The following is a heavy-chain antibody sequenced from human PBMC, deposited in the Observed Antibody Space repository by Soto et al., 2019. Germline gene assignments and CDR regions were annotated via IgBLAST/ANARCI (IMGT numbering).Heavy chain of an antibody. V-gene: IGHV4-34*01. CDR1: GGSFSGYY. CDR2: INHSGST. Sequence: QVQLQQWGAGLLKPSETLSLTCAVYGGSFSGYYWTWIRQPPGTGLEWIGEINHSGSTNYNPSLKSRVTISVDTSKHQFSPKLTSVTAADTAVYYCTRDKITALFDYWGQGTLVTVSS. D-gene: IGHD3-10*01. CDR3: TRDKITALFDY. J-gene: IGHJ4*02.